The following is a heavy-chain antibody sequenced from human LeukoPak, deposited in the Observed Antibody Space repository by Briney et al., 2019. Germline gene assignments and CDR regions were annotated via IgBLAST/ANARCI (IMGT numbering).Heavy chain of an antibody. J-gene: IGHJ5*02. CDR1: GGSFSGYY. CDR3: ARHGLKAYYYGSGSYRIDP. D-gene: IGHD3-10*01. CDR2: INHSGST. Sequence: SETLSLTCAVYGGSFSGYYWSWLRQPPGKGLEWIGEINHSGSTNYDPSLKSRVTISVDTSKNQFSLKLSSVTAADTAVYYCARHGLKAYYYGSGSYRIDPWGQGTLVTVSS. V-gene: IGHV4-34*01.